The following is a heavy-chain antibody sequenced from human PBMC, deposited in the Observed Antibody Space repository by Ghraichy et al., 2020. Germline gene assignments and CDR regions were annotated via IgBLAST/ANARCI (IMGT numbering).Heavy chain of an antibody. CDR3: ARDLRYSGSPKSAFDI. CDR1: GDSVSSNSAA. J-gene: IGHJ3*02. D-gene: IGHD1-26*01. CDR2: TYYRPKWYN. V-gene: IGHV6-1*01. Sequence: SETLSLTCAISGDSVSSNSAAWNWIRQSPSRGLEWLGRTYYRPKWYNDYAVSVKSRITINPDTSKNQFSLQLNSVTPEDTAVYYCARDLRYSGSPKSAFDIWGQGTMVTVSS.